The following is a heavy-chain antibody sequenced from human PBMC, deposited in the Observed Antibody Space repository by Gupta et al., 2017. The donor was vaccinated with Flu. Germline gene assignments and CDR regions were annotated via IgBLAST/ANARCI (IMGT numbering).Heavy chain of an antibody. CDR2: INNSGST. J-gene: IGHJ6*03. V-gene: IGHV4-34*01. D-gene: IGHD2-15*01. Sequence: SWIRQPPGKGLEWIGEINNSGSTNYNPSLKSRVTISVDTSKNQFSLKLSSVTAADTAVYYCARSGRNRYGGKGYYYYMDVWGKGTTVTVSS. CDR3: ARSGRNRYGGKGYYYYMDV.